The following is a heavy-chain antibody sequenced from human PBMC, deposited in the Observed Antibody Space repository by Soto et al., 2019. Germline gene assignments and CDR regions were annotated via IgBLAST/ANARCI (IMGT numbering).Heavy chain of an antibody. CDR2: IHYSGTT. V-gene: IGHV4-31*03. CDR1: GGSISNVHSY. Sequence: QVQLQESGPGLVKPSQTLSLTCTVSGGSISNVHSYWNWIRQHPVKGLEWIGYIHYSGTTLYNPSLKSRITISVDTSNNQFSLNLSSVTAADTAMYYCARTTQGFDFWGQGTLVTVSS. J-gene: IGHJ4*02. CDR3: ARTTQGFDF. D-gene: IGHD4-17*01.